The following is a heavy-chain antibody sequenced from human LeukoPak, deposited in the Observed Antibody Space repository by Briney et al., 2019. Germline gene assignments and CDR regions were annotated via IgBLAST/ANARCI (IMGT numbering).Heavy chain of an antibody. CDR3: AKDPGYHESSNYWYI. V-gene: IGHV3-23*01. Sequence: PGGSLRLSCGASGFSFSSYAMSWVRQAPGKGLEWVSGISGSGDNTYYADSLKGRFTISRDNSKNTLYLQMSSLRAEDTAIYYCAKDPGYHESSNYWYIWGQGTMVTVSS. D-gene: IGHD3-22*01. J-gene: IGHJ3*02. CDR1: GFSFSSYA. CDR2: ISGSGDNT.